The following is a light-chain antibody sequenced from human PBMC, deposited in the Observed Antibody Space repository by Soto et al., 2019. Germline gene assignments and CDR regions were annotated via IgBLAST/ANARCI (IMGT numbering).Light chain of an antibody. Sequence: DIVLTQTPLSSPVTLGQPASLSCRSSEVFVHSNGKTYLSWLHQRPGQPPRLLISKVSNRFPGVPDRFSGSGAGTNFTLTISRVEAEDVGLYYCMQATHFPRTFGQGTRLEIK. CDR2: KVS. CDR3: MQATHFPRT. J-gene: IGKJ1*01. CDR1: EVFVHSNGKTY. V-gene: IGKV2-24*01.